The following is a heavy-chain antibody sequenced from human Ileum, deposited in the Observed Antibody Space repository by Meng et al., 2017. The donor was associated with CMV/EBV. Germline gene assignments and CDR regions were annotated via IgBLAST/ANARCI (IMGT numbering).Heavy chain of an antibody. D-gene: IGHD3-10*01. V-gene: IGHV3-21*01. CDR1: GFTFSSYS. CDR2: ISSSSSHI. Sequence: GGSLRLSCAASGFTFSSYSMNWVRQAPGKGLAWVSCISSSSSHIYYADSVKGRFTISRDNAKNSLYLQMNSLRAEDTAVYYCARGRGYGSGSYLVYFDYWGQGTLVTVSS. J-gene: IGHJ4*02. CDR3: ARGRGYGSGSYLVYFDY.